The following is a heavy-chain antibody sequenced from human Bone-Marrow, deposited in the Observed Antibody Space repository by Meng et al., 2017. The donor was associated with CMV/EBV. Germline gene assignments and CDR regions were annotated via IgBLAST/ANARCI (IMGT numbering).Heavy chain of an antibody. CDR2: ISSSGSTI. V-gene: IGHV3-11*01. J-gene: IGHJ5*02. Sequence: LSLTCAASGFTFSDYYMSWIRQAPGKGLEWVSYISSSGSTIYYADSVKGRFTISRDNSKNTLYLQMNSLRAEDTAVYFCAKDRLYYDILTGNWFDPWGQGTLVTVSS. D-gene: IGHD3-9*01. CDR3: AKDRLYYDILTGNWFDP. CDR1: GFTFSDYY.